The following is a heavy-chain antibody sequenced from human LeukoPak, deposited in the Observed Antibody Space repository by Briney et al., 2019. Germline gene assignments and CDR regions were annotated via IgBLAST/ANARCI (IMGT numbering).Heavy chain of an antibody. CDR1: GYTFTSYY. CDR3: ARARGSGWYGGAFDI. CDR2: INPSGGST. J-gene: IGHJ3*02. V-gene: IGHV1-46*01. Sequence: ASVKVSCKASGYTFTSYYMHWVRQAPGQGLEWMGIINPSGGSTSYAQKFQGRVTMTRDTSTSTVYTELSSLRSEDTAVYYCARARGSGWYGGAFDIWGQGTMVTVSS. D-gene: IGHD6-19*01.